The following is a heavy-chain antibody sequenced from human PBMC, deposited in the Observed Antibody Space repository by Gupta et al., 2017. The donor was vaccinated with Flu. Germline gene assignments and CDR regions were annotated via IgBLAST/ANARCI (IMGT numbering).Heavy chain of an antibody. V-gene: IGHV3-73*01. CDR2: IRSKANSYAT. J-gene: IGHJ4*02. CDR1: GFPFSGSA. Sequence: EVQLVESGGGLVQPGGSLKLSCAASGFPFSGSAMHRVRQASGKGLEWVGRIRSKANSYATAYAASVKGRFTISRDDSKNTAYLQMNSLKTEDTAVYYCTSNYDSSLSDYWGQGTLVTVSS. D-gene: IGHD3-22*01. CDR3: TSNYDSSLSDY.